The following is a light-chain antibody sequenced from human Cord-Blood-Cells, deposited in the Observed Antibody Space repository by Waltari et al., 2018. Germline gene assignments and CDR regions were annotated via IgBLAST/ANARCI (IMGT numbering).Light chain of an antibody. CDR2: GAS. CDR1: QSVSSSY. J-gene: IGKJ4*01. CDR3: QQYGSSPPLT. Sequence: IVLTQSPGTLSLSPGERAPLPCRASQSVSSSYLAWYQQKPGQAPRLLIYGASSRATGIPDRFSGSGSGTDFTLTISRLEPEDFAVYYCQQYGSSPPLTFGGGTKVEIK. V-gene: IGKV3-20*01.